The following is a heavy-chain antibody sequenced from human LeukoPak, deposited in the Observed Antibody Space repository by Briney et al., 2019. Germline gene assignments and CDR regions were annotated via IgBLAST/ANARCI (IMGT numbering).Heavy chain of an antibody. CDR3: ARGVNVGYCSGGSCYLGAFDI. J-gene: IGHJ3*02. D-gene: IGHD2-15*01. V-gene: IGHV5-51*01. Sequence: GESLKISCKGSGYSFTSYWIGWVRQMPGKGLEWMGIIYPDDSDTRYSPSFQGQVTISADKSISTAYLQWSSLKASDTAMYYCARGVNVGYCSGGSCYLGAFDIWGQGTMVTVSS. CDR2: IYPDDSDT. CDR1: GYSFTSYW.